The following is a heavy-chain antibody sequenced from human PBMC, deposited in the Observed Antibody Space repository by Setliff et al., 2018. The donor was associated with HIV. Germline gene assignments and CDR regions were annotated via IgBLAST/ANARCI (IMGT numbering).Heavy chain of an antibody. CDR1: GDSVSNGAYY. CDR3: ARASWFSGSSGDYYYMDV. D-gene: IGHD6-6*01. CDR2: IYYSGHT. J-gene: IGHJ6*03. V-gene: IGHV4-31*03. Sequence: SETLSLTCSVSGDSVSNGAYYWSWIRQHPGKGLEWIGHIYYSGHTHYNPSLKSRVSISVDASKNQFSLRLSSVTAADTAVYSCARASWFSGSSGDYYYMDVWGKGATVTVSS.